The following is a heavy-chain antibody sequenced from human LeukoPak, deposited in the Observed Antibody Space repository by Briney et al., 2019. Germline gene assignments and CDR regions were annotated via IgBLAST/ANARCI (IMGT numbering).Heavy chain of an antibody. CDR2: TYYRSKWFN. CDR3: GRAEHDWGSDY. V-gene: IGHV6-1*01. D-gene: IGHD3-9*01. Sequence: SQTLSLTCAISVDSVSVNSATWNWLRQSPSRGLEWLGRTYYRSKWFNDYAVSVKGRITINPDTSKNQFSLHLNSVTPEDTAVYYCGRAEHDWGSDYWGQGTLVTVSS. J-gene: IGHJ4*02. CDR1: VDSVSVNSAT.